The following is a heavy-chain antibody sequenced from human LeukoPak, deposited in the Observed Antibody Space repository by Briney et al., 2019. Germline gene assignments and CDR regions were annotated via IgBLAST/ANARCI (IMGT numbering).Heavy chain of an antibody. CDR2: INYGGDT. CDR3: ARGLGWKVTPMGLFYMDV. J-gene: IGHJ6*03. V-gene: IGHV4-34*01. Sequence: SETLSLTCGVDGGSFSGYDWTWVRQAPGKGLEWIGQINYGGDTNYNPSLKSRVTISVDTSKKQFSLKVTSVTAAGTAVYYCARGLGWKVTPMGLFYMDVWGEGATVTVSS. D-gene: IGHD1-1*01. CDR1: GGSFSGYD.